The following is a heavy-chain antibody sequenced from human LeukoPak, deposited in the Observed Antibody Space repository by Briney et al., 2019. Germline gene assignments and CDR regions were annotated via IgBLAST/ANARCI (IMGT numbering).Heavy chain of an antibody. CDR2: IYYSGNT. V-gene: IGHV4-31*03. CDR1: GGSISSGGYY. CDR3: ARTTYYYDSSGYYYPLYFDY. J-gene: IGHJ4*02. Sequence: SETLSLTCTVSGGSISSGGYYWSWIRQYPGEVLEWIGYIYYSGNTYYNPSLKSRVTISVDTSKNQFSLKLSSVTAADTAVYYCARTTYYYDSSGYYYPLYFDYWGQGTLVTVSS. D-gene: IGHD3-22*01.